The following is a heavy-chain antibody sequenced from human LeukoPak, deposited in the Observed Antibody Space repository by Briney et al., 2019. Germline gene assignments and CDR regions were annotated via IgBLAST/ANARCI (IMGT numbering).Heavy chain of an antibody. CDR3: AKDLGGQWLYYYYGMDV. Sequence: GGSLRLSCAASGFTFSSYGMHWVRQAPGKGLGWVAVISYDGSNKYYADSVKGRFTISRDNSKNTLYLQMNSLRAEDTAVYYCAKDLGGQWLYYYYGMDVWGQGTTVTVSS. CDR2: ISYDGSNK. J-gene: IGHJ6*02. CDR1: GFTFSSYG. V-gene: IGHV3-30*18. D-gene: IGHD6-19*01.